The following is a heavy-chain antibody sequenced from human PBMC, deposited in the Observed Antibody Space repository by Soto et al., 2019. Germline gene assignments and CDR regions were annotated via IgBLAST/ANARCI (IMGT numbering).Heavy chain of an antibody. CDR1: GDSIRSYY. J-gene: IGHJ3*01. Sequence: QVQLQESGPGLVKPSETLSLTCTVSGDSIRSYYWSWIRQPPGKGLEWIGYIYYSGRTNYNPSLKRRVTISVDTSKNPFCLKLSSVTAADPAVYYCASLSMITFGGIRKYAFDVWGQGTMVTVSS. CDR3: ASLSMITFGGIRKYAFDV. V-gene: IGHV4-59*08. CDR2: IYYSGRT. D-gene: IGHD3-16*01.